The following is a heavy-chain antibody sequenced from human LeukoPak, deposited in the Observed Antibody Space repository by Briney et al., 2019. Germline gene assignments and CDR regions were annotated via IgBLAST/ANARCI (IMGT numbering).Heavy chain of an antibody. V-gene: IGHV1-8*01. CDR1: GYTFTSYD. Sequence: ASVKVSCKASGYTFTSYDINWVRQATGQGLEWMGWMNPNSGNTGYAQKFQGRVTMTRNTSISTAYMELSSLRSEDTAVYYCARGNSLMPYYYDSSGYPWGQGTLVTVSS. CDR3: ARGNSLMPYYYDSSGYP. CDR2: MNPNSGNT. D-gene: IGHD3-22*01. J-gene: IGHJ5*02.